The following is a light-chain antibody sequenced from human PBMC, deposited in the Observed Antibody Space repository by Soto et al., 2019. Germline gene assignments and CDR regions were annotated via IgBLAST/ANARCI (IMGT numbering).Light chain of an antibody. J-gene: IGKJ5*01. CDR3: EQAKSFPLT. Sequence: DIQMTQSPSSVSASVGDRVTISCRASEGLSSWLAWYQQKPGQAPKLLFYAASSLQSGVPSRFTGTRARTECTLTISSVQLEDFATYYGEQAKSFPLTFGRGARLEIK. CDR1: EGLSSW. CDR2: AAS. V-gene: IGKV1-12*01.